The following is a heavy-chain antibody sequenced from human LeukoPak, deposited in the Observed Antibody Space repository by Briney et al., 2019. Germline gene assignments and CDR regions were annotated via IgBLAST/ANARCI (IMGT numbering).Heavy chain of an antibody. V-gene: IGHV1-69*13. D-gene: IGHD1-26*01. Sequence: ASVKVSCKASGGTFSSYAISWVRQAPGQGLEWMGGIIPIFGTANYAQKFQGRVTITADESTSTAYMELSSLRSEDTAVYYCAGSNLKGATRKYYFDYWGQGTLVTVSS. CDR1: GGTFSSYA. CDR3: AGSNLKGATRKYYFDY. J-gene: IGHJ4*02. CDR2: IIPIFGTA.